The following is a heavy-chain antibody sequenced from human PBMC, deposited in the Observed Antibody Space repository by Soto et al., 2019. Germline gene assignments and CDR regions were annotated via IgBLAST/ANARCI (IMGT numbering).Heavy chain of an antibody. J-gene: IGHJ6*02. D-gene: IGHD6-19*01. Sequence: XSVKVSCTASGCSFTSYAMHWVRQAPGQRLEWMGWINAGNGNTKYSQKFQGRVTITRDTSASTAYMELSSLRPEDTAVYYCARVGAVAGNLGYYYYYGMDVWGQGTTVTVSS. CDR1: GCSFTSYA. V-gene: IGHV1-3*01. CDR2: INAGNGNT. CDR3: ARVGAVAGNLGYYYYYGMDV.